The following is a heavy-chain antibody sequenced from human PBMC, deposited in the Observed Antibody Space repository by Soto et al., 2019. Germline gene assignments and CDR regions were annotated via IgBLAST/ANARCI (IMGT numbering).Heavy chain of an antibody. Sequence: ASVKVSCKASGYTFTSYGISWVRQAPGQGLEWMGWISACNGNTNYAQKFQERVTMTRDTSTSTAYMELSSLRSEDTAVYYCVADRDYYDSSGPPSLDYWGQGTLVTVSS. V-gene: IGHV1-18*01. CDR1: GYTFTSYG. D-gene: IGHD3-22*01. CDR3: VADRDYYDSSGPPSLDY. J-gene: IGHJ4*02. CDR2: ISACNGNT.